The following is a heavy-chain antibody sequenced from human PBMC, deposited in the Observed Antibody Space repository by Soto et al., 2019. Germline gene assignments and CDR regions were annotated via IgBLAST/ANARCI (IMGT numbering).Heavy chain of an antibody. CDR1: GYTLTELS. V-gene: IGHV1-24*01. Sequence: VKVSCKVSGYTLTELSMHWVRQAPGKGLEWMGGFDPEDGETIYAQKFQGRVTMTEDTSTDTAYMELSSLRSEDTAVYYCATVSSRYFDWSSDYWGQGTLVTVSS. J-gene: IGHJ4*02. CDR2: FDPEDGET. CDR3: ATVSSRYFDWSSDY. D-gene: IGHD3-9*01.